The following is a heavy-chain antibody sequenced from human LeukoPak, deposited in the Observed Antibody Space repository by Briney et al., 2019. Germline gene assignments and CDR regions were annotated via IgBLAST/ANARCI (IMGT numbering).Heavy chain of an antibody. Sequence: SETLSLTCAVSGGSISSSNWWSWVRQPPGKGLEWIGEIYLSGSTNYNPSLKSRVTISVDKSKNQFSLKLSSVTAADTAVYYCARDLGYCSSNSCYGDAFDIWGQGTMVTVSS. V-gene: IGHV4-4*02. D-gene: IGHD2-2*01. J-gene: IGHJ3*02. CDR2: IYLSGST. CDR3: ARDLGYCSSNSCYGDAFDI. CDR1: GGSISSSNW.